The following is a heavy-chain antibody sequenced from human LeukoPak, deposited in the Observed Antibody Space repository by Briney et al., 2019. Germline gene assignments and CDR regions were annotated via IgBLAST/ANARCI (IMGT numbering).Heavy chain of an antibody. D-gene: IGHD1-1*01. CDR3: TRNCPYCKLDY. V-gene: IGHV4-34*01. J-gene: IGHJ4*02. CDR1: GGSFTSYY. Sequence: SETLSLTCAVSGGSFTSYYWSWIRQPPGKGLEWIGEIDHSGRTNSNPSLDSRVTISVDTSKSQFSLQLTSMTAADTAVYFCTRNCPYCKLDYWGQGTLVTVSS. CDR2: IDHSGRT.